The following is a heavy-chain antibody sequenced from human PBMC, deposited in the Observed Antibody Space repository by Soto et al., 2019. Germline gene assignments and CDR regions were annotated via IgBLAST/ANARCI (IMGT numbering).Heavy chain of an antibody. J-gene: IGHJ4*02. CDR1: RFTFSNYG. CDR2: ISYDGTNH. V-gene: IGHV3-30*03. CDR3: ASDTKTGVVVPGAPKY. Sequence: QVQLVESGGGVVQPGGSLTLSCAASRFTFSNYGMHWVRQSPGEGLEWVADISYDGTNHYYADSVRGRFTLSRDNSNNTLYLHMDRLTSDDTAVYYCASDTKTGVVVPGAPKYWGQGTLVAVSS. D-gene: IGHD2-2*01.